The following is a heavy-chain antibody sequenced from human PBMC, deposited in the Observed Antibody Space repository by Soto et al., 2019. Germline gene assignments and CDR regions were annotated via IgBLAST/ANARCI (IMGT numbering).Heavy chain of an antibody. D-gene: IGHD1-26*01. J-gene: IGHJ4*02. CDR1: GGSISSSSYY. Sequence: SETLSLTCTVSGGSISSSSYYWGWIRQPPGKGLEWIGSIYYSGSTYYNPSLKSRVTISVDTPKNQFSLKLSSVTAADTAVYYCARPNWELDAAFDYWGQGTLVTVSS. CDR2: IYYSGST. V-gene: IGHV4-39*01. CDR3: ARPNWELDAAFDY.